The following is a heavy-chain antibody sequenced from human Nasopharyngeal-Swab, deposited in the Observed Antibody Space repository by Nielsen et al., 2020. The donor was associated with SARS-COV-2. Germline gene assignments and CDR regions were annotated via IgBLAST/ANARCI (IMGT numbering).Heavy chain of an antibody. D-gene: IGHD3/OR15-3a*01. V-gene: IGHV3-30*03. CDR2: ISYDGSNK. J-gene: IGHJ4*02. Sequence: VAPAPGKGLEWVAVISYDGSNKYYADSVKGRFTISRDNSKNTLYLQMNSLRAEDTAVYYCARGRTGLAFDYWGQGTLVTVSS. CDR3: ARGRTGLAFDY.